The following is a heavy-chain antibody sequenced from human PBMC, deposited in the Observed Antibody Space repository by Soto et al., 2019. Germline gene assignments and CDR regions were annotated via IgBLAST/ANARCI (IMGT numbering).Heavy chain of an antibody. CDR3: ARVEAYYDFRADYFDY. D-gene: IGHD3-3*01. CDR2: IKQDGSEK. CDR1: GFTFSSYW. V-gene: IGHV3-7*05. Sequence: EVQLVESGGGLVQPGGSLSLSCAASGFTFSSYWMSWVRQAPGKGLEWVANIKQDGSEKYYVDSVKGRFTISRDNAKNSLYLQMNSLRAEDTAVYYCARVEAYYDFRADYFDYWGQGTLVTVSS. J-gene: IGHJ4*02.